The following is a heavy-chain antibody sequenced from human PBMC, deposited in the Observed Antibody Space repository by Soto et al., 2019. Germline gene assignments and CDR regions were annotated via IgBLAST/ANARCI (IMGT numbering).Heavy chain of an antibody. D-gene: IGHD3-3*01. CDR3: AKDQAAHITIFGVVFDY. Sequence: PGGSLRLSCAASGFTFSSYGTHWVRQAPGRGLEWVAVISYDGSNKYYADSVKGRFTISRDNSKNTLYLQMNSLRAEDTAVYYCAKDQAAHITIFGVVFDYWGQGTLVTVSS. V-gene: IGHV3-30*18. CDR1: GFTFSSYG. J-gene: IGHJ4*02. CDR2: ISYDGSNK.